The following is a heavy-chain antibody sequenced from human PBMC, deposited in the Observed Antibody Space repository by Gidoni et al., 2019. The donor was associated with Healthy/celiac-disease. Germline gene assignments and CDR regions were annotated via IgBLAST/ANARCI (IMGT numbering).Heavy chain of an antibody. J-gene: IGHJ4*02. V-gene: IGHV3-23*01. CDR3: AKGTYYDFWSGYFYFDY. CDR1: CFPFSSYA. Sequence: EVQLLESGVRLVQPGGSLSLSCAASCFPFSSYAMRWVRQATGKGLEWVSAISGSGGSTNYADSVKGRFTISRDNSKNTLYLQMNSLRAEDTAVYYCAKGTYYDFWSGYFYFDYWGQGTLVTVSS. CDR2: ISGSGGST. D-gene: IGHD3-3*01.